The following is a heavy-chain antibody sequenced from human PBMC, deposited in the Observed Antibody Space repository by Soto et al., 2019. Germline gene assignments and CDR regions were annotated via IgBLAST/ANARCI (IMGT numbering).Heavy chain of an antibody. D-gene: IGHD1-26*01. Sequence: QAQLVQSGAEVKKPGASVQVSCKAPGYTFTGYDITWVRQATGQGLEWMGWMNPNSGNTGYAQNFQGRVTMTRDNSITTAYMELTSLRDDDSAVYYCAGEKVGTTGIDFWGQGTLVTVSS. CDR2: MNPNSGNT. CDR3: AGEKVGTTGIDF. J-gene: IGHJ4*02. V-gene: IGHV1-8*01. CDR1: GYTFTGYD.